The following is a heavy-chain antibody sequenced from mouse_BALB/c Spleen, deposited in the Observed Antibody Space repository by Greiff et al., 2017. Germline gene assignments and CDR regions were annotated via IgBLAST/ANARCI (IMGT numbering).Heavy chain of an antibody. CDR3: ARCGYGHYAMDY. CDR1: GDSITSGY. J-gene: IGHJ4*01. D-gene: IGHD2-10*02. Sequence: EVKLQESGPSLVKPSQTLSLTCSVTGDSITSGYWNWIRKFPGNKLEYMGYISYSGSTYYNPSLKSRISITRDTSKNQYYLQLNSVTTEDTATYYCARCGYGHYAMDYWGQGTSVTVSS. V-gene: IGHV3-8*02. CDR2: ISYSGST.